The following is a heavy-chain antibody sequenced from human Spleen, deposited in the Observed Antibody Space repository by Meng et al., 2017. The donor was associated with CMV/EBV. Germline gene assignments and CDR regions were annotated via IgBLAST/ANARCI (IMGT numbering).Heavy chain of an antibody. CDR2: INWNGGST. D-gene: IGHD6-13*01. Sequence: GGSLRLSCAASGFIFGDYGMGWIRQAPGKGLEWVSGINWNGGSTSYADSVKGRFTISRDNAKNSLHLQMNNLRAEDTAVYYCARVGYSNAPAHYYYGLDVWGQGTTVTVSS. CDR1: GFIFGDYG. J-gene: IGHJ6*02. CDR3: ARVGYSNAPAHYYYGLDV. V-gene: IGHV3-20*04.